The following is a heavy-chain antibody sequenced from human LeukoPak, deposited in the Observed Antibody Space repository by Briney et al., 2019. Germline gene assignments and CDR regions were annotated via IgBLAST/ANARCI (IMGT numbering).Heavy chain of an antibody. CDR2: IIPIYGST. CDR1: GGTFSTDA. V-gene: IGHV1-69*05. Sequence: SVKVSCKASGGTFSTDAISWVRQAPGQGLEWMGGIIPIYGSTNYAQKFQGRVTMTTDTSTSTAYMELRSLRSDDTAVYYCARDRADVLLWFGELLFDYWGQGTLVTVSS. D-gene: IGHD3-10*01. J-gene: IGHJ4*02. CDR3: ARDRADVLLWFGELLFDY.